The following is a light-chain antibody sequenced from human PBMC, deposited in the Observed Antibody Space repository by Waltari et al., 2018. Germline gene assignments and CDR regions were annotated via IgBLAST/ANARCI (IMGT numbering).Light chain of an antibody. CDR3: MQGSHWPWT. Sequence: DVVMTQSPLSLPVTLGQPASISCRSSQSLVSGDGNTYFNWFQQKPGHSPGRLIYRVANRESGVPDRFSGRGSGTDFTLRISRVEAEDVGFYYCMQGSHWPWTFGQGTKVEIK. CDR1: QSLVSGDGNTY. J-gene: IGKJ1*01. V-gene: IGKV2-30*01. CDR2: RVA.